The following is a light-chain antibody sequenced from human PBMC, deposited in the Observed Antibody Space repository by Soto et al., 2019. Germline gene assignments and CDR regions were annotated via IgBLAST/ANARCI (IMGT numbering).Light chain of an antibody. CDR3: QPYGSSPPWT. V-gene: IGKV3-20*01. Sequence: EVGLTQSPGTLSLSPGERATLSCRASQSVTSSSFACYHHKPGPAPRLLIYGASSRATGIPDRFSGSGSGTDFTLTISRLEPDDFAVYYCQPYGSSPPWTFGQRAKVDI. CDR2: GAS. J-gene: IGKJ1*01. CDR1: QSVTSSS.